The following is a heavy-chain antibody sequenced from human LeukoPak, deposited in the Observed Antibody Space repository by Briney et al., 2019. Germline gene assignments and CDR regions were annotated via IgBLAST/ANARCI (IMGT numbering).Heavy chain of an antibody. V-gene: IGHV4-34*01. CDR1: GGSFSGYY. D-gene: IGHD6-13*01. Sequence: SETLSLTCAVYGGSFSGYYWSWIRQPPGKGLEWIGEINHSGSTNYNPSLKSRVTISVDTSKNQFSLKLSSVTAADTAVYYCARGYSSSWNGGDFDYWGKGTLVTVSS. CDR3: ARGYSSSWNGGDFDY. J-gene: IGHJ4*02. CDR2: INHSGST.